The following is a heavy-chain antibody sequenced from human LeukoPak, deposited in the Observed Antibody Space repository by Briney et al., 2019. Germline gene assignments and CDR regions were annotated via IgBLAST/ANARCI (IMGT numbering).Heavy chain of an antibody. Sequence: GGSLRLSCAASGFTFSSYDMHWVRQATGKGLEWVSAIGTAGDTYYPGSVKGRFTISRENAKNSLYLQMNSLRAGDTAVYYCARALGYCSGGSCPDAFDIWGQGTMVTVSS. CDR1: GFTFSSYD. CDR3: ARALGYCSGGSCPDAFDI. J-gene: IGHJ3*02. D-gene: IGHD2-15*01. CDR2: IGTAGDT. V-gene: IGHV3-13*01.